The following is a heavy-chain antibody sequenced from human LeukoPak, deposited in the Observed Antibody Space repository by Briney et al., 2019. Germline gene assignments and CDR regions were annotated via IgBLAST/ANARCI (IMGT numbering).Heavy chain of an antibody. Sequence: KPSETLSLTCAVYGGSFSGYYWSWIRQPPGKGLEWIGEINHSGSTNYNPSLKSRVTISVDTSKNQFSLKLSSVTAADTAVYYCARTPTVRGVITGVVSWFDPWGQGTLVTVSS. J-gene: IGHJ5*02. CDR1: GGSFSGYY. CDR2: INHSGST. V-gene: IGHV4-34*01. D-gene: IGHD3-10*01. CDR3: ARTPTVRGVITGVVSWFDP.